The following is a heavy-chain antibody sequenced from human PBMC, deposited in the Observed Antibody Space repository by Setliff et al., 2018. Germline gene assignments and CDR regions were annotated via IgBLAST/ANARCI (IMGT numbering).Heavy chain of an antibody. CDR3: ARVVMGAIRAFDV. J-gene: IGHJ3*01. CDR2: IYSGGSST. CDR1: GFTFSSYA. D-gene: IGHD1-26*01. V-gene: IGHV3-23*03. Sequence: GGSLRLSCAASGFTFSSYAMSWVRQAPGKGLEWVSVIYSGGSSTYYADSVKGRFTISRDNSKNTLYLQMNSLRAEDTAVYYCARVVMGAIRAFDVWGQGTMVTVSS.